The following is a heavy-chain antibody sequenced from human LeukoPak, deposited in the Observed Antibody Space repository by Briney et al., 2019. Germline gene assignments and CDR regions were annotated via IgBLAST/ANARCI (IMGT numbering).Heavy chain of an antibody. CDR2: INPNSGGA. J-gene: IGHJ6*02. CDR3: ARERNYYGSSGYSGGMDV. D-gene: IGHD3-22*01. V-gene: IGHV1-2*02. CDR1: GYTFTGYY. Sequence: ASVKVSCKASGYTFTGYYMHWVRQASGQGLEWMGWINPNSGGANYAQKFQGRVTMTRDTSISTAYMELSRLRSVDTAVYYCARERNYYGSSGYSGGMDVWGQGTTVTVSS.